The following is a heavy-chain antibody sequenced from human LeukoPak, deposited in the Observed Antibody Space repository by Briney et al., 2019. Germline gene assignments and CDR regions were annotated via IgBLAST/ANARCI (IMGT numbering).Heavy chain of an antibody. J-gene: IGHJ4*02. CDR3: ARVVAYDSTGYYLYYFDY. CDR1: GGSISSGGYY. Sequence: SEALSLTCTVSGGSISSGGYYWSWIRQHPGKGLEWIGYIHYNGDTYYSPSLKGRLTISVDTSKNQFSLRLRSVTAADTAVYYCARVVAYDSTGYYLYYFDYWGQGTLVTVAA. CDR2: IHYNGDT. D-gene: IGHD3-22*01. V-gene: IGHV4-31*03.